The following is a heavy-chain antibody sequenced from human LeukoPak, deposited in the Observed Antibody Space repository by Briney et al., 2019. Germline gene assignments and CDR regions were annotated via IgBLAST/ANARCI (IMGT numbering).Heavy chain of an antibody. J-gene: IGHJ4*02. CDR2: ISGGGEST. V-gene: IGHV3-23*01. D-gene: IGHD6-19*01. CDR3: AKGKYSSGGVPDY. CDR1: EFTFSSHA. Sequence: PGGSLRLSCVASEFTFSSHAMNWVRRAPGKGLEWVSSISGGGESTYYADSVKGRFTVSRDNSKNTLYLQINSLRGEDTAVYYCAKGKYSSGGVPDYWGQGTLVTVSS.